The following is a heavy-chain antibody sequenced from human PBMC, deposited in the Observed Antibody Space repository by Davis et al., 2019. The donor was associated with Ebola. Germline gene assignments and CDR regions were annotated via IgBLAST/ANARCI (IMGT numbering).Heavy chain of an antibody. Sequence: MPSETLSLTCTVSGGSISSYYWSWIRQPPGKGLVWIGYIYYSGSTNYNPSLKSRVTISVDTSKNQFSLKLSSVTAADTAVYYCASCGGDCYGLDYWGQGTLVTVSS. CDR1: GGSISSYY. J-gene: IGHJ4*02. CDR2: IYYSGST. CDR3: ASCGGDCYGLDY. V-gene: IGHV4-59*08. D-gene: IGHD2-21*02.